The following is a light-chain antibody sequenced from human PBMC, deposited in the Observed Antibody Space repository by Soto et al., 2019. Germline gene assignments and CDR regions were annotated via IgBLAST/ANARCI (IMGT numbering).Light chain of an antibody. CDR2: RNN. J-gene: IGLJ3*02. CDR1: TSNIGNNH. V-gene: IGLV1-51*01. Sequence: QSVLTQPPSLSAAPGQKVTISCSGSTSNIGNNHVSWYQQVPGTAPKPLIYRNNRRPSGIPDRFSGSKSDTSATLDITGLQTGDEADYYCGTWDTSLGGWVFGGGTKLTVL. CDR3: GTWDTSLGGWV.